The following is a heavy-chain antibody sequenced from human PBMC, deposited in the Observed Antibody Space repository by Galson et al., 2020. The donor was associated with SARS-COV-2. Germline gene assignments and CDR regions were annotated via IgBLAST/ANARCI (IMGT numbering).Heavy chain of an antibody. Sequence: SETLSLTCTVSTSSIKDGYYWGWIRQSPGKGLEWIGSIYHSESTYYNPSLKSRATVSVDTSKNQFFLRLSSVTAADTAIYYCARDLGLAALTPWFDPWGQGTLVTVSS. J-gene: IGHJ5*02. D-gene: IGHD6-13*01. CDR1: TSSIKDGYY. CDR3: ARDLGLAALTPWFDP. CDR2: IYHSEST. V-gene: IGHV4-38-2*02.